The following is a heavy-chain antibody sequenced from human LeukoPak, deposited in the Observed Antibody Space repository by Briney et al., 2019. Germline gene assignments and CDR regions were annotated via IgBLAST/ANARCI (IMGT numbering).Heavy chain of an antibody. D-gene: IGHD6-13*01. V-gene: IGHV3-30*04. CDR3: ASLAYSSSSGY. J-gene: IGHJ4*02. CDR2: ISHDGSKK. Sequence: SGGSLRLSCAAAKSSLSAWAMHWVRQAPDKGLEWVAVISHDGSKKYYEESVKGRFTISRDNAKNSLYLQMNSLRAEDTAVYYCASLAYSSSSGYWGQGTLVTVSS. CDR1: KSSLSAWA.